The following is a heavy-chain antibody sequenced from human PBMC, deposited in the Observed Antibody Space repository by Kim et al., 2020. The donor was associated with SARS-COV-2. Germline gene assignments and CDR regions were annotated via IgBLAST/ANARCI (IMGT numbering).Heavy chain of an antibody. V-gene: IGHV4-59*01. CDR3: ARDLSDPWNYGMDV. J-gene: IGHJ6*02. Sequence: STNNNPPLKIRVTISVDTSKNQFSLKLSSVTAADTAVYYCARDLSDPWNYGMDVWGQGTTVTVSS. D-gene: IGHD5-12*01. CDR2: ST.